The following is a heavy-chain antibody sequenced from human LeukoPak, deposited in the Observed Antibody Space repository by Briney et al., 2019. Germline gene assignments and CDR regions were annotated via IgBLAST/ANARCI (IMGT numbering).Heavy chain of an antibody. CDR2: ISGSGAGT. CDR1: GFTFSSYA. D-gene: IGHD2-2*02. Sequence: PGGSLRLSCAAYGFTFSSYAMSWVRQAPGKGLEWVSAISGSGAGTYYADSVKGRFTISRDNSKNTLYLQMNSLRAEDTAVYYCAKGYTAYFDYWGQGTLVTVSS. J-gene: IGHJ4*02. V-gene: IGHV3-23*01. CDR3: AKGYTAYFDY.